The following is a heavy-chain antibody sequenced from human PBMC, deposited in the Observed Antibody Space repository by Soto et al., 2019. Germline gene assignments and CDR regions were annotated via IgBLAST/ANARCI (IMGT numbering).Heavy chain of an antibody. D-gene: IGHD1-26*01. Sequence: QVQLVESGGGVVQPGRCLRLSCAASGFTFSHYAMHWVRQAPGKGLEWVALMSYDGSNEYYADSVKGRFTISRDNSKNTLYLQMNSLRAEDTAVYYCAKDGSHNFDYWGQGTLVTVSS. V-gene: IGHV3-30*18. CDR2: MSYDGSNE. CDR1: GFTFSHYA. CDR3: AKDGSHNFDY. J-gene: IGHJ4*02.